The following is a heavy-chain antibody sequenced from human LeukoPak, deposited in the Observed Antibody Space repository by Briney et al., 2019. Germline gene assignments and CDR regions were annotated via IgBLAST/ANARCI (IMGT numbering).Heavy chain of an antibody. CDR1: GGSINDYY. D-gene: IGHD2-2*01. Sequence: SETLSHTCTVSGGSINDYYWTWIRQPAGKGLEWIGQIDPSGSTKYKPSLESRVTVSVDTSKNQFSLQLTSMTVADTGVYYCARRASSTAWSFDYWGQGTLVTVSS. V-gene: IGHV4-4*07. CDR2: IDPSGST. J-gene: IGHJ4*02. CDR3: ARRASSTAWSFDY.